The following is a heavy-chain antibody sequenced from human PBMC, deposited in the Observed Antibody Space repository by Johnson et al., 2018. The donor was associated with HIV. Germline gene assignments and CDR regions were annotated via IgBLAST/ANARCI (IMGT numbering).Heavy chain of an antibody. CDR3: AKETRSIAAADGAFDI. CDR2: ISYDGSNK. J-gene: IGHJ3*02. CDR1: GFTFNDYY. D-gene: IGHD6-13*01. V-gene: IGHV3-30*18. Sequence: QVQLVESGGGLVKPGGSLRLSCAASGFTFNDYYMSWIRQAPGKGLEWVAVISYDGSNKYYADSVKGRFTISRDNSKNTLYLQMNSLRAEDTAVYYCAKETRSIAAADGAFDIWGQGTMVTVSS.